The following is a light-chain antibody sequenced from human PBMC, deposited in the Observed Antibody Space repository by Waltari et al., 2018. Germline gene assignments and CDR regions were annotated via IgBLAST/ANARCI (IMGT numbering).Light chain of an antibody. Sequence: DIQMTQSPSSLSASVGDRVTITCRKSQNIDGFFHWDQHKPGKAPKLLIYAASTLQIGVSSRFTGSGSGTYFTLSITSLQPEDVATYYCQQSYSTPLYSFGQGTKLEIK. J-gene: IGKJ2*01. CDR1: QNIDGF. CDR2: AAS. V-gene: IGKV1-39*01. CDR3: QQSYSTPLYS.